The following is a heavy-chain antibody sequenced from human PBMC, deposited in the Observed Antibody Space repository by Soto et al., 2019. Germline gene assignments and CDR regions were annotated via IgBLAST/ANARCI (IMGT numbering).Heavy chain of an antibody. CDR2: IYYSGST. V-gene: IGHV4-39*01. J-gene: IGHJ6*02. D-gene: IGHD3-22*01. Sequence: SETPSLTCAVPGGSISSSSYYWGWIRQPPGKGLEWIGSIYYSGSTYYNPSLKSRVTISVDTSKNQFSLKLSSVTAADTAVYYCARRLYYDSSGFEGGGMDVWGQGTTVTVSS. CDR3: ARRLYYDSSGFEGGGMDV. CDR1: GGSISSSSYY.